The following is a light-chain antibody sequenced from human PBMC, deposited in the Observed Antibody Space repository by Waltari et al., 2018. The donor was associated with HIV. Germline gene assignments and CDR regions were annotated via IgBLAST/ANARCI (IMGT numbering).Light chain of an antibody. CDR1: TSDIGGYNH. CDR3: SSYTSSSTVV. V-gene: IGLV2-14*01. CDR2: EVS. J-gene: IGLJ2*01. Sequence: QSAPTQPASVSGSPGQLITISCTGTTSDIGGYNHVSWYQQHPDKAPKLVIYEVSNRPSGVSNRLSGSKSGNTASLTISGLQAEDEADYYCSSYTSSSTVVFGGGTKLTVL.